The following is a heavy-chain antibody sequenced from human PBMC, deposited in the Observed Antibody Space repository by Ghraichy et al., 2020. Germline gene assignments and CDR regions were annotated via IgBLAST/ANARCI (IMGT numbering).Heavy chain of an antibody. CDR1: GGSISSYY. J-gene: IGHJ5*02. V-gene: IGHV4-59*01. CDR3: ARGALNWFDP. Sequence: SETLSLTCTVSGGSISSYYWSWIRQPPGKGLEWIGYIYYSGSTNHNPSLKSRVTISIDTSKNQFSLKLSSVTAADTAVYYCARGALNWFDPWGQGTLVTVSS. D-gene: IGHD1-26*01. CDR2: IYYSGST.